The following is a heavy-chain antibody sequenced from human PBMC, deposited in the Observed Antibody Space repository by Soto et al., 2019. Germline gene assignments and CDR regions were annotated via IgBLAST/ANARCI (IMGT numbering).Heavy chain of an antibody. CDR2: IIPIFGTA. J-gene: IGHJ5*02. V-gene: IGHV1-69*13. Sequence: SVKVSCKASGGTFSSYAISWVRQAPGQGLEWMGGIIPIFGTANYAQKFQGRVTITADESTSTAYMELSSLRSEDTAVYYCARDIVLVPAAMKNWFDPWGQGTLVTVSS. CDR3: ARDIVLVPAAMKNWFDP. CDR1: GGTFSSYA. D-gene: IGHD2-2*01.